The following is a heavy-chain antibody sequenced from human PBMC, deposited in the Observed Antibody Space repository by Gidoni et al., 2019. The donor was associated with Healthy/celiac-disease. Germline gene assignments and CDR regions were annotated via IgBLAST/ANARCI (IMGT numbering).Heavy chain of an antibody. Sequence: QVQLQQWGAGLLKPSETLSLTCAVYGGSFSGYYWRWIRQPPGKGLEWIGEINHSGSTNYNPSLKSRVTIAVDTSKNQFSLKLSSVTAADTAVYYCARVYYYGSGSHRREVSAFDIWGQGTMVTVSS. CDR3: ARVYYYGSGSHRREVSAFDI. CDR1: GGSFSGYY. V-gene: IGHV4-34*01. J-gene: IGHJ3*02. CDR2: INHSGST. D-gene: IGHD3-10*01.